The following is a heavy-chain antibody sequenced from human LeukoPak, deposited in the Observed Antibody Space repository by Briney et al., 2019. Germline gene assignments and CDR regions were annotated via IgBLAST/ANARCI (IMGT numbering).Heavy chain of an antibody. CDR2: IDRRGYA. J-gene: IGHJ3*02. D-gene: IGHD2-15*01. Sequence: SETLSLTCAVHGEPLGTYSWSWIRQTPGKGLEWIGAIDRRGYASHNPSLKSRVTLSVDTSNDQFSLTLRSVTAADTAVYYRARGRYCSADICSGGDAFDIWGQGTMVSVSS. CDR3: ARGRYCSADICSGGDAFDI. CDR1: GEPLGTYS. V-gene: IGHV4-34*01.